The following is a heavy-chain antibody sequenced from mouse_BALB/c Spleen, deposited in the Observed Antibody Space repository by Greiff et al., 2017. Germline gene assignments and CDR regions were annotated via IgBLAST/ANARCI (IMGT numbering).Heavy chain of an antibody. V-gene: IGHV5-12-2*01. CDR3: ARPPKEFYWYFDV. CDR1: GFTFSSYT. Sequence: EVQRVESGGGLVQPGGSLKLSCAASGFTFSSYTMSWVRQTPEKRLEWVAYISNGGGSTYYPDTVKGRFTISRDNAKNTLYLQMSSLKSEDTAMYYCARPPKEFYWYFDVWGAGTTVTVSS. J-gene: IGHJ1*01. CDR2: ISNGGGST.